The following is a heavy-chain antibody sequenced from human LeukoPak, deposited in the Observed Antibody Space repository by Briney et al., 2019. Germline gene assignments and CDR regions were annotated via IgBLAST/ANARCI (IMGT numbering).Heavy chain of an antibody. CDR3: ARDRGYCSGSNCYMVFDY. CDR1: GGSISSYY. J-gene: IGHJ4*02. V-gene: IGHV4-59*01. D-gene: IGHD2-15*01. Sequence: SETLSLTCTVSGGSISSYYWSWIRQPPGKGLEWIGYIYYSGSTNYNPPLKSRVTISVDTSKNQFSLKLSSVTAADTAVYYCARDRGYCSGSNCYMVFDYWGQGTLVTVSS. CDR2: IYYSGST.